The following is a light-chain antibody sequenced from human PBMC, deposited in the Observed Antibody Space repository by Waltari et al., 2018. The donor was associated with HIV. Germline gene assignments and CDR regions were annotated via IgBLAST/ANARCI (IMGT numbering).Light chain of an antibody. Sequence: QQVTISCSGSSSNIGNNYVSWYQQLPGTAPKLLIYENNKRPSGIPDRFSGSKSGTSATLGITGLQTGDEADYYCGTWDSSLVWVFGGGTKLTVL. CDR2: ENN. CDR3: GTWDSSLVWV. CDR1: SSNIGNNY. V-gene: IGLV1-51*02. J-gene: IGLJ3*02.